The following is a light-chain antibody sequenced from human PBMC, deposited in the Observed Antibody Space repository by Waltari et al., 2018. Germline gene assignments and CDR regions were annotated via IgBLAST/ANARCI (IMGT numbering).Light chain of an antibody. CDR3: CSYAGSSTVYI. CDR1: NTDVGNYEV. V-gene: IGLV2-23*02. J-gene: IGLJ1*01. Sequence: QSALSQPVSVSASPGQSITISCTGTNTDVGNYEVVSWYQQYPGKAPKLLIFEDSRRPSGISARFSGSKSGNTASLTITGLQADDEADYYCCSYAGSSTVYIFGTGTKVTV. CDR2: EDS.